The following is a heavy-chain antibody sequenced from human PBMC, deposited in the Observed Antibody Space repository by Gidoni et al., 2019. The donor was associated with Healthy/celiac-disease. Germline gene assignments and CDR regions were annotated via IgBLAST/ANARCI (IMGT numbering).Heavy chain of an antibody. V-gene: IGHV4-34*01. D-gene: IGHD6-13*01. CDR3: ARSSEGAAAGL. J-gene: IGHJ4*02. CDR1: CGSFSGYY. CDR2: INHSGST. Sequence: QVQLQQSGAGPLKPSETLSPTCTVSCGSFSGYYWSWIRQTPGKGLECIGEINHSGSTNYIPYLKSRVTISVDTSKNQFSLKLSSVTAADTAVYYCARSSEGAAAGLWGQGTLVTVSS.